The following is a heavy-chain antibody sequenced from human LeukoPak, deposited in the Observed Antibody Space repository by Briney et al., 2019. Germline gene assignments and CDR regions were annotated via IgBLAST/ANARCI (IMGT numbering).Heavy chain of an antibody. CDR2: ISSSSSYI. D-gene: IGHD2-2*01. CDR3: ARDPGCSSTSCYSEYYFDY. J-gene: IGHJ4*02. Sequence: PGGSLRLSCAASGFTFSSYSMNWVRQAPGKGLEWVSSISSSSSYIYYADSVKGRFTISRDNAKNSLYLQMNSLRAEDTAVYYCARDPGCSSTSCYSEYYFDYWGQGTLVTVSS. CDR1: GFTFSSYS. V-gene: IGHV3-21*01.